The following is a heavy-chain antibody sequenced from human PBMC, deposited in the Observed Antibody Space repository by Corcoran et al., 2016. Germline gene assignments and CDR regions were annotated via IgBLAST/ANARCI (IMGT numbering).Heavy chain of an antibody. J-gene: IGHJ3*02. Sequence: QVTLKESGPALVKPTQTLTLTCTFSGFSLSTSGMRVSWIRQHPGKALEWLARIDWDDDKFYSTSLKTRLTISKDTSKNQVVLTMTNMDPGVTSTYYCARTSDYDCWSGYYTGPDAFDIWGQGTMVTVSS. CDR3: ARTSDYDCWSGYYTGPDAFDI. CDR1: GFSLSTSGMR. CDR2: IDWDDDK. V-gene: IGHV2-70*04. D-gene: IGHD3-3*01.